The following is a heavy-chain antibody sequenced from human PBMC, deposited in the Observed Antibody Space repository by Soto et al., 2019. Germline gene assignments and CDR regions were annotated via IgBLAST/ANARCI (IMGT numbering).Heavy chain of an antibody. CDR2: IYHSGST. V-gene: IGHV4-30-2*01. J-gene: IGHJ5*02. D-gene: IGHD2-2*01. CDR1: GGSISSGGYS. CDR3: ARYYCISTSCYGNWFDP. Sequence: QLQLQESGSGLVKPSQTLSLTCAVSGGSISSGGYSWSWIRQPQGKGLEGIGYIYHSGSTYYNPSLKSRVTIAVDRSKNQFSLKLSSVTAADTALYYCARYYCISTSCYGNWFDPWGQGTLVTVSS.